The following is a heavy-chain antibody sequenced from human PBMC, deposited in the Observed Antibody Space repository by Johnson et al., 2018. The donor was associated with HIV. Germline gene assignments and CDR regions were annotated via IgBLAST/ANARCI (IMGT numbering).Heavy chain of an antibody. J-gene: IGHJ3*02. CDR2: LRYDGTDH. CDR3: ARALTTDAFDI. Sequence: QVHLVESGGGVVQPGGSLRLSCVASGFKFSGYGMHWVRQAPGKGLEWVSCLRYDGTDHYYADSVKGRFTISRDNSKNTLYLQMNSLRAEDTAVYYCARALTTDAFDIWGQGTMVTVSS. CDR1: GFKFSGYG. V-gene: IGHV3-30*02. D-gene: IGHD4-17*01.